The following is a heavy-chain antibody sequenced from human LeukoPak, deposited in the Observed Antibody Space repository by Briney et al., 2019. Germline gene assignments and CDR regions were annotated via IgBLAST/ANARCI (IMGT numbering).Heavy chain of an antibody. CDR3: ATRKCGGDCYSDFYYGMDV. CDR2: IIPILGIA. D-gene: IGHD2-21*02. Sequence: ASVKVSCKASGGTFSSYAISWVRQAPGQGLEWMGRIIPILGIANYAQKFQGRVTITADKSTSTAYMELSSLRSEDTAVYYCATRKCGGDCYSDFYYGMDVWGQGTTVTVSS. J-gene: IGHJ6*02. CDR1: GGTFSSYA. V-gene: IGHV1-69*04.